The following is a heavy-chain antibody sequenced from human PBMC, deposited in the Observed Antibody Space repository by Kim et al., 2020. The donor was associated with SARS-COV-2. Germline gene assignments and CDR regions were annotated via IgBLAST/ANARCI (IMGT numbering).Heavy chain of an antibody. CDR1: GYTFTSYY. J-gene: IGHJ6*02. CDR2: INPSGGST. V-gene: IGHV1-46*01. D-gene: IGHD3-22*01. CDR3: ARDPSMIVVVTGMDV. Sequence: ASVKVSCKAFGYTFTSYYMHWVRQAPGQGLEWMGIINPSGGSTSYAQKFQGRVTMTRDTSTSTVYMELSSLRSEDTAVYYCARDPSMIVVVTGMDVWGQGTTVTVSS.